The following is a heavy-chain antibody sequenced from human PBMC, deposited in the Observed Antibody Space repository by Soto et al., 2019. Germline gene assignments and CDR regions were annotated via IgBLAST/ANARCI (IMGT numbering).Heavy chain of an antibody. D-gene: IGHD3-10*01. J-gene: IGHJ4*02. V-gene: IGHV3-30-3*01. CDR1: GFTFSSYA. CDR2: ISYDGSNK. CDR3: ESEAESTSFEY. Sequence: QVQLVESGGGVVQPGRSLRLSCAASGFTFSSYAMHWVRQAPGKGLEWVAVISYDGSNKYYADSVKGRFTLSRDNSKNSPYLQTDNLRALDTAGYYGESEAESTSFEYWSKRTLVAFAS.